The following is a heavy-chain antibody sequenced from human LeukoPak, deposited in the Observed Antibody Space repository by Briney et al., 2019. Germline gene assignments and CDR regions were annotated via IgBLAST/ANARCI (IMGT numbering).Heavy chain of an antibody. J-gene: IGHJ3*02. V-gene: IGHV3-23*01. CDR1: GFTSSSYA. Sequence: GGSLRLSCAASGFTSSSYAMTWVRQAPGKGLEWVSGVSGSGGNTYYADSVRGRFTISRDNSKNTLYLQMNSLRAEDTAVYHCAKSTYDSSGYYYGNDAFDIWGQGTMVTVSS. CDR2: VSGSGGNT. D-gene: IGHD3-22*01. CDR3: AKSTYDSSGYYYGNDAFDI.